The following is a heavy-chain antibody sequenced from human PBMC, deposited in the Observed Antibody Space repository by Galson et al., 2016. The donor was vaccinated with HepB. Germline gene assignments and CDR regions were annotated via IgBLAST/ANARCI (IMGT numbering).Heavy chain of an antibody. CDR2: ISYDGSNA. Sequence: SLRLSCAASGFTFTTYTLHWVRQAPGKGLEWVALISYDGSNAHYTDSAKGRFTISKDNSKNTLYLQLNSLRAEDTAMYYCARILKTYVFRHAFDIWGQGTMVTVSS. V-gene: IGHV3-30-3*01. D-gene: IGHD3-10*02. J-gene: IGHJ3*02. CDR1: GFTFTTYT. CDR3: ARILKTYVFRHAFDI.